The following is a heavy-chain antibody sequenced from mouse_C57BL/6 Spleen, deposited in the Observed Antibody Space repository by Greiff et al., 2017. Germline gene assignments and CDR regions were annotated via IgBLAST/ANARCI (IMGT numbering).Heavy chain of an antibody. CDR2: IHPNSGST. V-gene: IGHV1-64*01. J-gene: IGHJ4*01. D-gene: IGHD2-5*01. Sequence: VQLQQPGAELVKPGASVKLSCKASGYTFTSYWMHWVKQRPGQGLEWIGMIHPNSGSTNYNEKFKSKATLTVDKSSSTAYMQLSSLTSEDSAVYYCARRTSYYSNYYAMDYWGQGTSVTVSS. CDR3: ARRTSYYSNYYAMDY. CDR1: GYTFTSYW.